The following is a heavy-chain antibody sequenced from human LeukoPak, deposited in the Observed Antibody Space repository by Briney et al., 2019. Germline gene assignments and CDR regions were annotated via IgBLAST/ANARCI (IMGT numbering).Heavy chain of an antibody. V-gene: IGHV4-30-2*01. CDR2: IYHSGST. D-gene: IGHD3-22*01. J-gene: IGHJ3*02. Sequence: SETLSLTCAVSGGSISSGGYSWSWIRQPPGKGLEWIVYIYHSGSTYYNPSLKSRVTISVDRSKNQFSLKLSSVTAADTAVYYCARAPPHYYDSSGYRGGDAFDIWGQGTMVTVSS. CDR3: ARAPPHYYDSSGYRGGDAFDI. CDR1: GGSISSGGYS.